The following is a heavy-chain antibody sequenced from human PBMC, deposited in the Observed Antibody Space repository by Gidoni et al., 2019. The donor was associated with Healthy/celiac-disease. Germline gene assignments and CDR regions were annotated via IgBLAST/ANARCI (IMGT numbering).Heavy chain of an antibody. CDR2: IYTSGST. CDR3: ARDFRFGELLLGYYYGMDV. J-gene: IGHJ6*02. V-gene: IGHV4-4*07. Sequence: QVQLQESGPGLVKPSETLSLTCTVSGGSISSYYWSWIRQPAGKGLEWIGRIYTSGSTNYNPSLKSRVTMSVDTSKNQFSLKLSSVTAADTAVYYCARDFRFGELLLGYYYGMDVWGQGTTVTVSS. D-gene: IGHD3-10*01. CDR1: GGSISSYY.